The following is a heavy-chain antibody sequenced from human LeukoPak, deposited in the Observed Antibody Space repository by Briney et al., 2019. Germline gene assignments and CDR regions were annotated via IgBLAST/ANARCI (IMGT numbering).Heavy chain of an antibody. V-gene: IGHV3-21*01. CDR1: GLTFRSYA. Sequence: PGGSLRLSCAASGLTFRSYAMSWVRQAPGKGLEWVSSISSSGSYISHADSVKGRFSISRDSANNSLTLQMNSLRAEDTAVYYCTREGTVVVGDAFDLWGQGTMVTVSS. CDR3: TREGTVVVGDAFDL. J-gene: IGHJ3*01. D-gene: IGHD2-15*01. CDR2: ISSSGSYI.